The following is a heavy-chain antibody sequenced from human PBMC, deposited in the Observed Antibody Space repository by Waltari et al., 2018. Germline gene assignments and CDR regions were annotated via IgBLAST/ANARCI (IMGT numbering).Heavy chain of an antibody. V-gene: IGHV3-21*01. J-gene: IGHJ4*02. CDR1: GFTFSSYA. CDR2: ISGSSSYI. Sequence: EVQLVEAGGGLVQPGGSLRLSCAASGFTFSSYAISWVRQAHGKGREWVSAISGSSSYIYYADSVKGRFTISRDNAKNSLYLQMNSLRAEDTAVYYCAKSRPYCGGDCYSSHDFDYWGQGTLVTVSS. CDR3: AKSRPYCGGDCYSSHDFDY. D-gene: IGHD2-21*01.